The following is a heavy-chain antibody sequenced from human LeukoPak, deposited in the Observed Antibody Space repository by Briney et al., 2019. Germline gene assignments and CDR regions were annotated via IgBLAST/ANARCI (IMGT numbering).Heavy chain of an antibody. D-gene: IGHD4-23*01. Sequence: PGESLKISCKGSGYSFTTYWIGWVRQVPGKGLEWMGLIYSGDSDARYSPSFQGQVTISADKSISTAYLQWSSLEASDTAMYYCARDYGGRSHFDYWGQGTLVTVSS. CDR1: GYSFTTYW. J-gene: IGHJ4*02. CDR3: ARDYGGRSHFDY. V-gene: IGHV5-51*01. CDR2: IYSGDSDA.